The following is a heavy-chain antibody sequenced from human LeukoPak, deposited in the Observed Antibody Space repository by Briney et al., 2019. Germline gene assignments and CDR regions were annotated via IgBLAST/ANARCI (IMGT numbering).Heavy chain of an antibody. CDR2: INHSGST. Sequence: PSETLSLTCAVYGGSFSGYYWSWIRQPPGKGLEWIGEINHSGSTNYNPSLKSRVTISVDTSKNQFSLKLSSVTAADTAVYYCASGYDYVWGSYGRRNDYWGQGTLVTVSS. CDR3: ASGYDYVWGSYGRRNDY. D-gene: IGHD3-16*01. CDR1: GGSFSGYY. V-gene: IGHV4-34*01. J-gene: IGHJ4*02.